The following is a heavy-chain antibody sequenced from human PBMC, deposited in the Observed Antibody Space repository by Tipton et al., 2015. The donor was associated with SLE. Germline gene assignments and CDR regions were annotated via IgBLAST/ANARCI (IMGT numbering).Heavy chain of an antibody. D-gene: IGHD5-18*01. CDR2: IYHSGST. Sequence: TLSLTCAVYGGSFSGYYWSWIRQPPGKGLEWIGSIYHSGSTYYNPSLKSRVTISVDTSKNQFSLKLSSVTAADTAVYYCASTLVISVYTARGYMDVWGKGTTVTVSS. V-gene: IGHV4-34*01. CDR3: ASTLVISVYTARGYMDV. CDR1: GGSFSGYY. J-gene: IGHJ6*03.